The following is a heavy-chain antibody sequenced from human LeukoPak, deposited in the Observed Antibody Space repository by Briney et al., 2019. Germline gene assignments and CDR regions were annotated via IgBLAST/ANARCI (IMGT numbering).Heavy chain of an antibody. CDR1: GYTFTGYY. V-gene: IGHV1-2*02. Sequence: ASVKVSCKASGYTFTGYYKHWVRQAPGQGLEWMGWINPNSGGTNYAQKFQGRVTMTRDTSISTAYMELSRLRSDDTAVYYCARDLYYDSSGSPDYWGQGTLVTVSS. D-gene: IGHD3-22*01. CDR2: INPNSGGT. J-gene: IGHJ4*02. CDR3: ARDLYYDSSGSPDY.